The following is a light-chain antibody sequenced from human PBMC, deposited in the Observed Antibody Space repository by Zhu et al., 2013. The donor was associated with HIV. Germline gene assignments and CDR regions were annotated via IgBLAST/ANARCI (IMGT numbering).Light chain of an antibody. CDR1: QSVSRNH. CDR2: GAS. J-gene: IGKJ2*01. Sequence: EIVLTQSPGTLSLSPGERATLSCRASQSVSRNHLTWYQHSPGQGLKLLIYGASIRAAGVPDRFSGSGSGTDFTLTISRLEPEDFAVYFCQQYQFGGSPPYTFGRGTEGGDQT. V-gene: IGKV3-20*01. CDR3: QQYQFGGSPPYT.